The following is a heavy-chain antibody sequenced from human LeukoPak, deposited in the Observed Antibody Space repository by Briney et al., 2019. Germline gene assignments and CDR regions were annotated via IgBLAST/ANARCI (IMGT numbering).Heavy chain of an antibody. J-gene: IGHJ4*02. CDR2: IYYSGST. Sequence: SETLSLTCTVSGGSISSSSYYWGWIRQPPGKGLEWIGSIYYSGSTYYNPSLKSRVTISVDTSKNQFSLKLSPVPAADTAVYYCARGLIIGTTSPFDYWGQGTLVTVSS. V-gene: IGHV4-39*07. CDR1: GGSISSSSYY. D-gene: IGHD1-7*01. CDR3: ARGLIIGTTSPFDY.